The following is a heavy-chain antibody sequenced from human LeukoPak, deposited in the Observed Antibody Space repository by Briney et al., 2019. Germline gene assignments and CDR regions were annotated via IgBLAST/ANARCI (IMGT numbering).Heavy chain of an antibody. D-gene: IGHD5-12*01. CDR3: AREDRQASGYDSMGGDFDY. CDR1: GYTFTSYV. CDR2: ISAYNCNK. J-gene: IGHJ4*02. V-gene: IGHV1-18*01. Sequence: SVKVSCKSCGYTFTSYVSTWVRQARGQGLDGMGLISAYNCNKNYVQRFQGRVSMTADTSTSRAYMELRSLRYDDTAVYYCAREDRQASGYDSMGGDFDYWGQGTLVTVSS.